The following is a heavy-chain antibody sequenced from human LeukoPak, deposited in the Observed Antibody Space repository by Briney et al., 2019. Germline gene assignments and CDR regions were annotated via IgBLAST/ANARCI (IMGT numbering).Heavy chain of an antibody. V-gene: IGHV3-74*01. J-gene: IGHJ5*02. Sequence: GGSLRLSCAASGFTFSNYWMHWVRQSPGKGLMWVSRINSDGTTTRYADSVKGRFTISRDNAKNTLYLQINSLGAEDTAVYYCVRAPATVKFDPWGQGTLVTVSS. CDR2: INSDGTTT. D-gene: IGHD3-16*02. CDR1: GFTFSNYW. CDR3: VRAPATVKFDP.